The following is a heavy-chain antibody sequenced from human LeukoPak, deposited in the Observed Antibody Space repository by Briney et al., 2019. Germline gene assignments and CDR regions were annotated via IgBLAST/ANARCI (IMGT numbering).Heavy chain of an antibody. Sequence: SETLSLTCTVSGGSVSSGSYYWIWIRQPPGKGLEWIGYIYYSGSTNYKSSLKSRVTISVDTSKNQFSLKLSSVTAADTAVYYCATMHSSAWYSYWGQGTLVTVSS. CDR3: ATMHSSAWYSY. CDR1: GGSVSSGSYY. J-gene: IGHJ4*02. CDR2: IYYSGST. D-gene: IGHD6-19*01. V-gene: IGHV4-61*01.